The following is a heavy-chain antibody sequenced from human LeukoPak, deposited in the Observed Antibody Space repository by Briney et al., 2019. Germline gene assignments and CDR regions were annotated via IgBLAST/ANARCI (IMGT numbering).Heavy chain of an antibody. J-gene: IGHJ4*02. D-gene: IGHD3-22*01. Sequence: ASVKVSCKASGYTFTSYGISWVRQAPGQGLEWMGWISAYNSNTNYAQKLQGRVTMTTDTSTSTAYMELRSLRSDDTAVYYCAIHYYDSSGYYYVDYWGQGTLVTVSS. CDR1: GYTFTSYG. CDR2: ISAYNSNT. V-gene: IGHV1-18*01. CDR3: AIHYYDSSGYYYVDY.